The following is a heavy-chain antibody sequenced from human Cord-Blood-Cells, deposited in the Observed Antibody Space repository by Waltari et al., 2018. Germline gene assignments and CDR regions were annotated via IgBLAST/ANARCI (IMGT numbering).Heavy chain of an antibody. CDR1: GFTVSGNY. CDR3: AREGKGSYYYFDY. V-gene: IGHV3-53*01. CDR2: IYSGGST. Sequence: EVQLVESGGGLIQPGGSLRLSCAASGFTVSGNYMSWVGQAPGKGLEWVSVIYSGGSTYYADSVKGRFTISRDNSKNTLYLQMNSLRAEDTAVYYCAREGKGSYYYFDYWGQGTLVTVSS. D-gene: IGHD1-26*01. J-gene: IGHJ4*02.